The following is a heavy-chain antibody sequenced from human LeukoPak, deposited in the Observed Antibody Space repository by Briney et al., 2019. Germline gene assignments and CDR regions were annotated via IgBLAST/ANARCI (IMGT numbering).Heavy chain of an antibody. CDR3: ARDHSSWSRNDFQH. V-gene: IGHV3-74*01. D-gene: IGHD6-13*01. CDR1: GFAFSSYG. J-gene: IGHJ1*01. Sequence: GGSLRLSCAASGFAFSSYGMSWVRQAPGRGLVWVSRINSDGSSTSYADSVKGRFTISRDNAKNTLYLQMNSLRAEDTAVYYCARDHSSWSRNDFQHWGQGTLVTVSS. CDR2: INSDGSST.